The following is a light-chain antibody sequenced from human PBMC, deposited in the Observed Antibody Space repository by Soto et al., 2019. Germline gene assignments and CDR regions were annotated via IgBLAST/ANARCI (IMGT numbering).Light chain of an antibody. J-gene: IGLJ2*01. V-gene: IGLV2-14*01. CDR3: SSYSTIGAEVH. Sequence: QAVVTQPASVSGSPGQSITISCTGTNSDIGDYNFVSWYQQLPGKAPKLIISEVSNRPSGVSTRFSGSKSGNTASLTISGLQPEDEADYYCSSYSTIGAEVHFGGGPKVTVL. CDR1: NSDIGDYNF. CDR2: EVS.